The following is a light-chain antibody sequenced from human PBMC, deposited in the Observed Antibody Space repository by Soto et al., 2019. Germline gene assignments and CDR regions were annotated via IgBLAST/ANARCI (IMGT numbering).Light chain of an antibody. J-gene: IGLJ2*01. CDR1: SGHSNYA. V-gene: IGLV4-69*01. CDR2: LNSDGSH. CDR3: QTWGSGIVV. Sequence: QPVLTQSPSASASLGASVKLTCTLSSGHSNYAIAWHQQQSEKGPRYLMKLNSDGSHSKGDGIPDRFSGSSSGAERYLTISSLQPEDEADYYCQTWGSGIVVFGGGTQLTVL.